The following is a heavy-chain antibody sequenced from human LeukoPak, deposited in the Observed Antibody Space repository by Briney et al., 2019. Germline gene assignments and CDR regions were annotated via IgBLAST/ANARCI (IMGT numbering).Heavy chain of an antibody. D-gene: IGHD6-13*01. CDR3: ASLPIAAAGTDVFDY. J-gene: IGHJ4*02. Sequence: GGSLRLSCAASGFTFSSYSMNWVRQAPGKGLEWVSYVSSSSSTIYYADSVKGRFTISRDNAKNSLYLQMNSLRDEDTAVYYCASLPIAAAGTDVFDYWGQGTLVTLSS. CDR1: GFTFSSYS. V-gene: IGHV3-48*02. CDR2: VSSSSSTI.